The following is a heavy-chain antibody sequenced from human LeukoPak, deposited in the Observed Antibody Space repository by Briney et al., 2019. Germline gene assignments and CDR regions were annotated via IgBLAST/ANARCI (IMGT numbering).Heavy chain of an antibody. D-gene: IGHD3-10*01. Sequence: GGSLRLSCAASGFTVSSNYMTWVRQAPGQGLEWVSVISFGGTTYYADSVKGRFTISRDNSKNTVYLQMNSLRAEDTAVYYCARSNREFASGSGDYWGQGTLVTVS. J-gene: IGHJ4*02. CDR3: ARSNREFASGSGDY. CDR2: ISFGGTT. CDR1: GFTVSSNY. V-gene: IGHV3-53*01.